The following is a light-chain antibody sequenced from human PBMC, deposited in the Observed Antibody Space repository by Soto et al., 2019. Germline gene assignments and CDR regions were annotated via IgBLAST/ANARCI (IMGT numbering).Light chain of an antibody. V-gene: IGLV2-11*01. CDR3: CSYAGSYTLV. Sequence: QSVLTQPRSVSGSPGQSVTISCTGTSSDVGRYNFVSWYQQHPGKAPKLMTYDVSKRPSGVPDRFSGSKSGNTASLTISGLQAEDEADYYCCSYAGSYTLVFGGGTKVTVL. CDR1: SSDVGRYNF. J-gene: IGLJ3*02. CDR2: DVS.